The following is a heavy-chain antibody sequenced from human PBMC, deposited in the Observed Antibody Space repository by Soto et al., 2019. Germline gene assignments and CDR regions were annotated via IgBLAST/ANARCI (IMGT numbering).Heavy chain of an antibody. J-gene: IGHJ3*02. CDR1: GYTFTSYG. CDR3: ARDANYYDSSGDGAFDI. Sequence: VASVKVSCKASGYTFTSYGIHWVRQAPGQRLEWMGWINAANGDTKYSPKFQGRVTMTTDTSTSTAYMELRSLRSDDTAVYYCARDANYYDSSGDGAFDIWGQGTMVTV. V-gene: IGHV1-3*01. D-gene: IGHD3-22*01. CDR2: INAANGDT.